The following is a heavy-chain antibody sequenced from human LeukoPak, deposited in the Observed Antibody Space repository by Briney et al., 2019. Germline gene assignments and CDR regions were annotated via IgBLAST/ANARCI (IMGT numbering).Heavy chain of an antibody. J-gene: IGHJ5*02. D-gene: IGHD2-2*01. CDR2: IKQDGSEK. CDR1: GFTFSSYW. Sequence: GGSLRLSCAASGFTFSSYWMSWVRQAPGKGLEWVANIKQDGSEKYYVDSVKGRFTISRDNAKNSLYLQMNSLRAEDTAVYYCARDDCSSISCYHNWFDPWGQGTLVSVSS. V-gene: IGHV3-7*01. CDR3: ARDDCSSISCYHNWFDP.